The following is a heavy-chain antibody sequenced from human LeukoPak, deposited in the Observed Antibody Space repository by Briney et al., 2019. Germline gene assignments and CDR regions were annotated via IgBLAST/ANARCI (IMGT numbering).Heavy chain of an antibody. V-gene: IGHV3-74*01. D-gene: IGHD3-22*01. CDR2: INSDGSST. CDR1: GFTFSNYA. CDR3: ARDDYYESSGYPDAFDI. J-gene: IGHJ3*02. Sequence: GGSLRLSCAGSGFTFSNYAMTWVRQAPGKGLVWVARINSDGSSTSYADSVKGRFTISRDNAKNTLYLQMNSLRAEDTAVYYCARDDYYESSGYPDAFDIWGQGTMVTVSS.